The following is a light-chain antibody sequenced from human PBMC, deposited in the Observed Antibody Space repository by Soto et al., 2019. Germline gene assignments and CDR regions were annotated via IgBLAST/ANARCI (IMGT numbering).Light chain of an antibody. CDR1: QSISSW. Sequence: DIQMTQSPSTLSASVGDRVTITCRASQSISSWLAWYQQKPGKAPKLLIYKASSLESGVLSRFTGSASGTEFTLTVSYLQPDDFATYYCQQYSSYPWTFGQGTKVEIK. CDR2: KAS. J-gene: IGKJ1*01. CDR3: QQYSSYPWT. V-gene: IGKV1-5*03.